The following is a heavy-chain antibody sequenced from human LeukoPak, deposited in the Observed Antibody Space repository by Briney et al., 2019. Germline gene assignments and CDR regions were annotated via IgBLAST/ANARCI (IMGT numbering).Heavy chain of an antibody. Sequence: SETLSLTCAVYGGSFSGYYWSWIRQPPGKGLEWIGYIYYSGSTNYNPSLKSRVTISVDTSKNQFSLKLSSVTAADTAVYYCARGRRIVASQGGAAVEYNWFDPWGQGTLVTVSS. V-gene: IGHV4-59*12. CDR1: GGSFSGYY. CDR2: IYYSGST. J-gene: IGHJ5*02. CDR3: ARGRRIVASQGGAAVEYNWFDP. D-gene: IGHD3-22*01.